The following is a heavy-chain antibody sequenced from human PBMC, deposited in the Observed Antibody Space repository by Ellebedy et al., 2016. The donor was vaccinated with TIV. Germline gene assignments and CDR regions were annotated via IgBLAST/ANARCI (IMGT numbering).Heavy chain of an antibody. CDR3: ARDRFTSSWYYGMDV. Sequence: AASVTVSCKASVGTFSSYGISWVRQAPGQGLEWMGGIIPMSGIVNHARQFQGRVTITADEPTSTAYMELSSLRSEDTAVYYCARDRFTSSWYYGMDVWGQGTTVTVSS. J-gene: IGHJ6*02. CDR1: VGTFSSYG. CDR2: IIPMSGIV. V-gene: IGHV1-69*13. D-gene: IGHD6-13*01.